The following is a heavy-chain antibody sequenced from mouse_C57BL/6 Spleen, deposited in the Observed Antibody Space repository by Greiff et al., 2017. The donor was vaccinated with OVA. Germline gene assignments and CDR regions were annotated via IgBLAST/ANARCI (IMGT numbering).Heavy chain of an antibody. V-gene: IGHV1-18*01. CDR3: ARLVTTLYYYAMDY. CDR2: INPNNGGT. D-gene: IGHD2-2*01. CDR1: GYTFTDYN. Sequence: DVKLQESGPELVKPGASVKIPCKASGYTFTDYNMDWVKQSHGKSLEWIGDINPNNGGTIYNQKFKGKATLTVDKSSSTAYMELRSLTSEDTAVYYCARLVTTLYYYAMDYWGQGTSVTVSS. J-gene: IGHJ4*01.